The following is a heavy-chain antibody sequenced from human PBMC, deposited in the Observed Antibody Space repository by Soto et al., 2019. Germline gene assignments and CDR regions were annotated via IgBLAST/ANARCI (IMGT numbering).Heavy chain of an antibody. CDR1: GGTFSSYA. CDR3: ARARITMIVVVITTWLDP. CDR2: IIPIFGTA. Sequence: SVKVSCKASGGTFSSYAISWVRQAPGQGLEWMGGIIPIFGTANYAQKFQGRVTVTADESTSTAYMELSSLRSEDTAVYYCARARITMIVVVITTWLDPWGQGTLVTVSS. V-gene: IGHV1-69*13. D-gene: IGHD3-22*01. J-gene: IGHJ5*02.